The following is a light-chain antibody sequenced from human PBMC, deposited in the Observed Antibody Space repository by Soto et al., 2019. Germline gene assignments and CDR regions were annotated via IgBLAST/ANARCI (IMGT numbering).Light chain of an antibody. V-gene: IGKV3-11*01. CDR1: QSVNNNY. J-gene: IGKJ4*01. CDR2: DAS. Sequence: IVLTQSPGTLSLSPGERATLSCRASQSVNNNYLAWYQQKRGQAPRLLIYDASNRATGIPARFSGSGSGTDFTLTISSLEPEDFAVYYCQQRSNWPLTFGGGTKVEIK. CDR3: QQRSNWPLT.